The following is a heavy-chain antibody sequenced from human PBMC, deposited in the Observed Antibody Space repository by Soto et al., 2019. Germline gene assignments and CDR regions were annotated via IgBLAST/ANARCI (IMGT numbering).Heavy chain of an antibody. CDR3: ARETYRGFYFDY. CDR2: INSDGSRT. Sequence: AGGSLRLSCAASGFTFTDYWTHWVRQAPGKGLVWVSRINSDGSRTSYADSVTGRFTISRDNAKNTLYLQMNSLRVEDTALYYCARETYRGFYFDYWGKGPLVTVSS. J-gene: IGHJ4*02. D-gene: IGHD4-4*01. CDR1: GFTFTDYW. V-gene: IGHV3-74*01.